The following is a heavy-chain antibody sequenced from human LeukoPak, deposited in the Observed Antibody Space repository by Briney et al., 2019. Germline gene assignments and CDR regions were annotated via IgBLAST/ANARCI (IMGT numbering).Heavy chain of an antibody. CDR2: INWNGGST. V-gene: IGHV3-20*04. CDR1: GFTFDDYG. J-gene: IGHJ4*02. CDR3: AKDPVVVAATHDY. D-gene: IGHD2-15*01. Sequence: GGSLRLSCAASGFTFDDYGMSWVRQAPGKGLEWVSGINWNGGSTGYADSVKGRFTISRDNSKNTLYLQMNSLRAEDTAVYYCAKDPVVVAATHDYWGQGTLVTVSS.